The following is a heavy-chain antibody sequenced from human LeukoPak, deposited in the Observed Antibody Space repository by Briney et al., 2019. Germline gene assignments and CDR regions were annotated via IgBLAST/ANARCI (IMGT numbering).Heavy chain of an antibody. J-gene: IGHJ4*02. V-gene: IGHV3-30*02. CDR3: ARENSQWGFGAN. CDR2: ITNGGGNK. CDR1: GFTFNDYG. D-gene: IGHD3-10*01. Sequence: PGGSLRLSCAASGFTFNDYGMHWVRQAPGKGLEWVAYITNGGGNKYYVDSVKGRFTITRDNSQNTLYLQMNSLRPEDTAVYYCARENSQWGFGANWGQGTLVTVSS.